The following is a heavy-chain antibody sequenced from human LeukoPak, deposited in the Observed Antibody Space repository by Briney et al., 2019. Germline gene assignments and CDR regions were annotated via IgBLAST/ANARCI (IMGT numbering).Heavy chain of an antibody. CDR1: GYSFTSYW. CDR2: IYPGDSDT. J-gene: IGHJ3*02. CDR3: AKTRDGFLSGAFDI. V-gene: IGHV5-51*01. D-gene: IGHD5-24*01. Sequence: GESLKISCKGSGYSFTSYWIGWVRQMPGKGLEWTGIIYPGDSDTRYSPSFQGQVTISADKSISIAYLQWSSLKASDTAMYYCAKTRDGFLSGAFDIWGQGTMLTVPS.